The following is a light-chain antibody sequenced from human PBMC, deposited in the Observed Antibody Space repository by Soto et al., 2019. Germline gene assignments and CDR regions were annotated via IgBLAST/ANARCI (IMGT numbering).Light chain of an antibody. CDR2: AAS. CDR3: QQSFNTPYT. CDR1: QTISTY. Sequence: DIQMTQCPSSLSASVGDRVTITCRASQTISTYLNWYQQKPGRAPKVLISAASSLQSEVPSRFSGSGSGTDFTLTISSLQPEDFATYYCQQSFNTPYTFGQGTKLEIK. J-gene: IGKJ2*01. V-gene: IGKV1-39*01.